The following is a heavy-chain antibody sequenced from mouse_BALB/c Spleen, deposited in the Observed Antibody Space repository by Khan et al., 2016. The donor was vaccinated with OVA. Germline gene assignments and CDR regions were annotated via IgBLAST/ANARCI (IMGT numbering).Heavy chain of an antibody. D-gene: IGHD2-14*01. CDR2: ISCYNGGP. CDR1: GYSFTGYY. Sequence: LVKTGASLKISCKASGYSFTGYYIHWVKQSHGKSLEWIGYISCYNGGPTYNQKFTGKATFTVDPSSSTAYMQFKSLTSEDSAVYYGARGGYDVRRSYGMDYWGQGTSVTVSS. J-gene: IGHJ4*01. CDR3: ARGGYDVRRSYGMDY. V-gene: IGHV1S34*01.